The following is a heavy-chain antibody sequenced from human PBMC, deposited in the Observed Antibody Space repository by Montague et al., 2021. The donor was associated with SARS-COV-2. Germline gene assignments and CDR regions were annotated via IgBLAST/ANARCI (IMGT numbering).Heavy chain of an antibody. V-gene: IGHV4-34*01. J-gene: IGHJ5*02. CDR3: ARGYDYVWGSYRYLHWFDP. CDR2: INHSGST. D-gene: IGHD3-16*02. Sequence: SETLSLTCAGDGGSCGGYYWSWIRQPPGKGLEWRGEINHSGSTNYNPSLKSRVTISVDTSKNQFSLKLSPVTAADTAVYYCARGYDYVWGSYRYLHWFDPWGQGTLVTVSS. CDR1: GGSCGGYY.